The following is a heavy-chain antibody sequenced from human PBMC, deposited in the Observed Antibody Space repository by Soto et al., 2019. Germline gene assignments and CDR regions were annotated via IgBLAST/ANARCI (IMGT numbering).Heavy chain of an antibody. V-gene: IGHV3-7*05. CDR1: GFTFSDYW. J-gene: IGHJ4*02. D-gene: IGHD3-9*01. Sequence: LRLSCAASGFTFSDYWMSWVRQTPGKGLEWVGNINLDGSEKYYADSVKGRFTFSRDNAKNSLYLQMNSLRAEDTAVYYCAKVDHAYDILTGYYPDYWGRGTLVTVSS. CDR3: AKVDHAYDILTGYYPDY. CDR2: INLDGSEK.